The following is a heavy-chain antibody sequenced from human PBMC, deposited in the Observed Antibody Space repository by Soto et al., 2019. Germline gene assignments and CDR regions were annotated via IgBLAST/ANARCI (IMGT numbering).Heavy chain of an antibody. Sequence: ASVKVSCKASGYTFMSYPLHWVRQAPGQRPEWMGWINAGNGNTKYSQKFQGRVTITRDTSASTAYMELSSLRSEDTAVYYCARSPYYDYVWGSYPFDYWGQGTLVTVSS. CDR3: ARSPYYDYVWGSYPFDY. D-gene: IGHD3-16*01. V-gene: IGHV1-3*01. J-gene: IGHJ4*02. CDR2: INAGNGNT. CDR1: GYTFMSYP.